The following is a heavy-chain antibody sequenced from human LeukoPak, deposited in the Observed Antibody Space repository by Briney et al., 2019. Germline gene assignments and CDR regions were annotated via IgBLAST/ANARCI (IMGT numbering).Heavy chain of an antibody. Sequence: PGRSLRLSCAASGFTFSSYAMHWARQAPGKGLEWVAVISYDGSNKYYADSVKGRFTISRDNSKNTLYLQMNSLRAENTAVYYCARDYGSGSRQRFDYWGQGTLVTVSS. J-gene: IGHJ4*02. CDR3: ARDYGSGSRQRFDY. V-gene: IGHV3-30-3*01. CDR1: GFTFSSYA. D-gene: IGHD3-10*01. CDR2: ISYDGSNK.